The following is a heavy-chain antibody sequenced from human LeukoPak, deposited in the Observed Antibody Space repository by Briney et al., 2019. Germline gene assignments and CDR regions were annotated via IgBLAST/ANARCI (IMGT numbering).Heavy chain of an antibody. CDR3: ARSSGRSPFDM. Sequence: GGSLRLSCAASGFTFSSDWMHWVRQGPGKGLVWVSRVNSDGGSTNYADSVKGRFTISRDNAKNTLYLQMNSLRADDTAVYYCARSSGRSPFDMWGQGTMVTVSS. D-gene: IGHD6-19*01. V-gene: IGHV3-74*01. J-gene: IGHJ3*02. CDR2: VNSDGGST. CDR1: GFTFSSDW.